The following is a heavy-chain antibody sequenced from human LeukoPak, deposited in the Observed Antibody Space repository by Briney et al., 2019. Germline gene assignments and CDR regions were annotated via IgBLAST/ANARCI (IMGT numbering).Heavy chain of an antibody. CDR2: IRYDGSNK. Sequence: GGSLRLSCAASGFTFSSYGMHWVRQAPGKGLEWVAFIRYDGSNKYYADSVKGRFTISRDNAKNSLYLQMNSLRAEDTAVYYCARDLGYFDWFVVWGQGTLVTVSS. D-gene: IGHD3-9*01. CDR3: ARDLGYFDWFVV. V-gene: IGHV3-30*02. CDR1: GFTFSSYG. J-gene: IGHJ5*02.